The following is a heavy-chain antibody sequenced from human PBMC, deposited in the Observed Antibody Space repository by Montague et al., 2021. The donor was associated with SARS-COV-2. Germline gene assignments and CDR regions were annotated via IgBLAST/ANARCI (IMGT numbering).Heavy chain of an antibody. Sequence: SETLSLTCTVSGGSISSYYWSWIRQPPGTGLEWIGYIYYSGSTNYNPSLKSRVTISVDTSKNQFSLKLISVTAADTAVYYCARRSLGYSSGGSCYSGYDYWGQGTLVTVSS. V-gene: IGHV4-59*01. CDR2: IYYSGST. CDR3: ARRSLGYSSGGSCYSGYDY. J-gene: IGHJ4*02. D-gene: IGHD2-15*01. CDR1: GGSISSYY.